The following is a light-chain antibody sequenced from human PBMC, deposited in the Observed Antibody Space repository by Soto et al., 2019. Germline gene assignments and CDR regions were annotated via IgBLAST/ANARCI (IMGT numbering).Light chain of an antibody. V-gene: IGLV2-14*01. Sequence: QSALTQPASVSGSPGQSITISCTGTSSDVGGYNYVSWYQQYPGKVPKVIIYEVSNRPSGVSNRFSGSKSGNTASLTISVLQAEDEADYYCTSYISSNTLVVFGGGTKVTVL. CDR1: SSDVGGYNY. J-gene: IGLJ2*01. CDR3: TSYISSNTLVV. CDR2: EVS.